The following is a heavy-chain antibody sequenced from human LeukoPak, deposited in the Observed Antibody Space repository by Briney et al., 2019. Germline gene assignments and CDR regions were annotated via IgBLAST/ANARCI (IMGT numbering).Heavy chain of an antibody. CDR3: ARGGYYGSGNDFRFDP. J-gene: IGHJ5*02. D-gene: IGHD3-10*01. CDR1: GGSISSYY. CDR2: IYYSGST. V-gene: IGHV4-59*01. Sequence: SETLSLTCTVSGGSISSYYWSWIRQPPGKGLEWIGYIYYSGSTNYKPSLKSRVTISVDASKNQFSLKLSSVTAADTAVYYCARGGYYGSGNDFRFDPWGQGTLVTVSS.